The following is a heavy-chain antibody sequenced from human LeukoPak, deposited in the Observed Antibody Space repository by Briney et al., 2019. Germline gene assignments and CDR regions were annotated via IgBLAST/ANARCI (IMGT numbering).Heavy chain of an antibody. J-gene: IGHJ4*02. CDR1: GYSFTTYH. CDR3: ARTTSLTASGYDC. CDR2: MNPYTGDR. V-gene: IGHV1-8*03. D-gene: IGHD2-21*02. Sequence: ASVKVSCKTSGYSFTTYHIYWGRQASGQGLEWLGWMNPYTGDRGYAQRFQGRLSITSDTSISTAYMELGSLKSDDTAVYFYARTTSLTASGYDCWGQGTLVTVSS.